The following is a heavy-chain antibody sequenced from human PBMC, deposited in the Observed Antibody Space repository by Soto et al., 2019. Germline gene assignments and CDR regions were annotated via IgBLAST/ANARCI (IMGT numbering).Heavy chain of an antibody. Sequence: QVQLQESGPGLVKPSQTLSLTCTVSGDSISSGGYYWSWIRQHPGKALEWIGYIYYSGSTYYNPSLESRVTISLDTSKNQFSLRLSSVTAADTAMYYCARDTAMDYSRIFNYWGQGILVTVSS. J-gene: IGHJ4*02. D-gene: IGHD6-13*01. CDR2: IYYSGST. CDR1: GDSISSGGYY. V-gene: IGHV4-31*03. CDR3: ARDTAMDYSRIFNY.